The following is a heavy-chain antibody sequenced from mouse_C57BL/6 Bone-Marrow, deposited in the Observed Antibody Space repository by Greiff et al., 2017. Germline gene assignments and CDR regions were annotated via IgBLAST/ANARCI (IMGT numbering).Heavy chain of an antibody. CDR3: AREYDYGFAY. J-gene: IGHJ3*01. D-gene: IGHD2-4*01. V-gene: IGHV1-59*01. CDR1: GYTFTSYW. Sequence: QVQLKQPGAELVRPGTSVKLSCKASGYTFTSYWMHWVKQRPGQGLEWIGVIDPSDSYTNYNQKFKGKATLTVDTSSSTAYMQLSSLTSEDSAVYYGAREYDYGFAYWGQGTLVTVSA. CDR2: IDPSDSYT.